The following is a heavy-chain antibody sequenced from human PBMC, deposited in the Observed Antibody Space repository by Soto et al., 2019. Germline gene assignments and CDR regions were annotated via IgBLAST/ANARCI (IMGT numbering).Heavy chain of an antibody. Sequence: SETLSLTCAVYGGSFSGYYWSWIRQPPGKGLEWLGEINHSGSTNYNPSLKSRVTISVDTSKNQFSLKLSSVTAADTAVYYCARGYGSGSYYNLYYSYGMDVWGQGTRVTVSS. CDR1: GGSFSGYY. CDR3: ARGYGSGSYYNLYYSYGMDV. D-gene: IGHD3-10*01. CDR2: INHSGST. V-gene: IGHV4-34*01. J-gene: IGHJ6*02.